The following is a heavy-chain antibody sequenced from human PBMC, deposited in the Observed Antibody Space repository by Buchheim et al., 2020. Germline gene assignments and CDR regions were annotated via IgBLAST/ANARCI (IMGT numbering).Heavy chain of an antibody. J-gene: IGHJ6*03. CDR3: ARGGLLVRYQDYMDV. D-gene: IGHD2-2*01. V-gene: IGHV4-39*01. CDR2: IYYSGST. Sequence: QLQLQESGPGLVKPSETLSLTCTVSGGSISSSSYYWGWIRQPPGKGLEWIGSIYYSGSTYYNPYLKSRVTISVDTSKNQFSLKLSSVTAADTAVYYCARGGLLVRYQDYMDVWGKGTT. CDR1: GGSISSSSYY.